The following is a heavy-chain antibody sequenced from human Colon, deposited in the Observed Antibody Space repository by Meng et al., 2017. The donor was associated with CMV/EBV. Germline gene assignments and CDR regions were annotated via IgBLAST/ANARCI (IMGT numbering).Heavy chain of an antibody. J-gene: IGHJ4*02. CDR1: GFIFSGSA. Sequence: GGSLRLSCAGSGFIFSGSAIHWVRQASGKGLEWVGRIRTRPNGYATAYAESVEGRFTISRDDSENTAYLQMYSLRTEDTAVYYCAVLAVAEPISYWGQGTLVTVSS. V-gene: IGHV3-73*01. CDR2: IRTRPNGYAT. CDR3: AVLAVAEPISY. D-gene: IGHD6-19*01.